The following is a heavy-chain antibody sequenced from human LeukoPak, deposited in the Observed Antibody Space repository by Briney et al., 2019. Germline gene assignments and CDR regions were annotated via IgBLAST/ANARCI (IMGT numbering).Heavy chain of an antibody. Sequence: GGSLRLSCAASGFTFSDYYMSWIRQAPGKGLEWVSYISSSSSYTNYADSVKGRFTISRDNSKNTLYLQMNSLRAEDTAVYYCAKHRVTDEYYFDYWGQGTLVTVSS. CDR1: GFTFSDYY. CDR3: AKHRVTDEYYFDY. D-gene: IGHD2-21*02. V-gene: IGHV3-11*03. J-gene: IGHJ4*02. CDR2: ISSSSSYT.